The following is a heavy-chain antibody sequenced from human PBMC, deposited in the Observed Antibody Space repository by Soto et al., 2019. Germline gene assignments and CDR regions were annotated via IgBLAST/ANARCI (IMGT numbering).Heavy chain of an antibody. CDR2: IVVGSGNT. J-gene: IGHJ6*02. V-gene: IGHV1-58*01. CDR3: AAGRRVVVPAAISMYYGMDV. Sequence: SVKVSCKASGFTFTSSAVQWVRQARGQRXEWIGWIVVGSGNTNYAQKFQERVTITRDMSTSTAYMELSSLRSEDTAVYYCAAGRRVVVPAAISMYYGMDVWGQGTTVTVSS. CDR1: GFTFTSSA. D-gene: IGHD2-2*02.